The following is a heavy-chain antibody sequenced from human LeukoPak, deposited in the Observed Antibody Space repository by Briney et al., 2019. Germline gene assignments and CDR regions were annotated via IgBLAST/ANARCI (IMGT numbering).Heavy chain of an antibody. D-gene: IGHD2/OR15-2a*01. CDR1: GFTLSNHW. CDR2: VNRGGSET. J-gene: IGHJ6*02. Sequence: GGSLRLSCAASGFTLSNHWMTWVRQVPGRGPEWVANVNRGGSETYYLDSVKGRFTISKDNAKNSLYLQMNSLRAEDTALYHCARNNSMDVWGQGTTVIVSS. CDR3: ARNNSMDV. V-gene: IGHV3-7*03.